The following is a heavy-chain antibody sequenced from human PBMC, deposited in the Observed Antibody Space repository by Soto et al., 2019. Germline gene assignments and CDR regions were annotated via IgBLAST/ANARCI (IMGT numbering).Heavy chain of an antibody. J-gene: IGHJ5*02. V-gene: IGHV5-51*01. CDR1: GYSFTSYW. D-gene: IGHD2-2*01. CDR2: IYPGDSDT. Sequence: PGESLKISCKGSGYSFTSYWIGWVRQMHGKGLEWMGIIYPGDSDTRYSPSFQGQVTISADKSISTAYLQWSSLKASDTAMYYCARRSTSCYGCFWFDPWGQGTLVTVSS. CDR3: ARRSTSCYGCFWFDP.